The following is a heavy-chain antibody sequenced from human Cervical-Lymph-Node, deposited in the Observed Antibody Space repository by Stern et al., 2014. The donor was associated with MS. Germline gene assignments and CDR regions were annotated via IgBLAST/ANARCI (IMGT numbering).Heavy chain of an antibody. Sequence: QVQLQESGPGLVRPSQTLSLTCTVSGASTSSGSYYWSWIRQHPEKGLDWIGYIYYSGGSTYYNPSLKSRVTISLGTSKNQFSLNMRSMTAADTAVYYCARLDVALASGFDVWGQGTMITVSS. CDR3: ARLDVALASGFDV. V-gene: IGHV4-31*03. CDR2: IYYSGGST. D-gene: IGHD1-26*01. CDR1: GASTSSGSYY. J-gene: IGHJ3*01.